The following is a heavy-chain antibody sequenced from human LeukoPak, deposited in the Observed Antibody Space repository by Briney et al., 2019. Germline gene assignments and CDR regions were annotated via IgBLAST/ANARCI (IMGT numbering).Heavy chain of an antibody. CDR1: GFTFSTFA. CDR2: IKQDGSEK. D-gene: IGHD3-10*01. Sequence: TGGSLRLSCAAFGFTFSTFAMHWVRLSPGKGLEWVANIKQDGSEKYYVDSVKGRFTISRDNGKNSMYLQMNSLRAEDTAVYYCAREGRPRYHGSGTYVYYWGQGTLVTVSS. CDR3: AREGRPRYHGSGTYVYY. J-gene: IGHJ4*02. V-gene: IGHV3-7*01.